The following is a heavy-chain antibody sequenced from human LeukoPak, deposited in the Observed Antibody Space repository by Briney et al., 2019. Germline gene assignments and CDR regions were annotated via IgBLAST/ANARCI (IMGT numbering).Heavy chain of an antibody. Sequence: ASVNVSCKASGYTFTGYYMHWVRQPPGQGLEWIGWINPNSGGTNYAQKFQGRATMTRDTSISTAYMELSRLRSADTDVYSCARNFSFDSSGYYHYWGQGTLVTVSS. D-gene: IGHD3-22*01. CDR2: INPNSGGT. CDR3: ARNFSFDSSGYYHY. V-gene: IGHV1-2*02. CDR1: GYTFTGYY. J-gene: IGHJ4*02.